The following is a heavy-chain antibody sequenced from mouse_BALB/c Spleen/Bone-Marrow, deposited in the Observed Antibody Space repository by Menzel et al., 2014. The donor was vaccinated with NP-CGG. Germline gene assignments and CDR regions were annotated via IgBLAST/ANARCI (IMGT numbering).Heavy chain of an antibody. V-gene: IGHV7-3*02. CDR2: IRNKAYGYTT. J-gene: IGHJ4*01. CDR3: ARFPMDY. CDR1: GFTFTDYY. Sequence: EVQGVESGGGLVQPGGSLRLSCTTSGFTFTDYYMSWVRQPPGKALEWLAFIRNKAYGYTTEYSASVRGRFTISRDNSQSILHLQMNTLRAEDSATYYCARFPMDYWGQGTSVTVSS.